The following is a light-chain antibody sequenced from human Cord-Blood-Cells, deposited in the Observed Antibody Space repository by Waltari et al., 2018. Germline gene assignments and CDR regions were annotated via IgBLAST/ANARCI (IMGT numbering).Light chain of an antibody. J-gene: IGKJ1*01. CDR3: RQGTHWPWT. CDR2: KVS. V-gene: IGKV2-30*01. Sequence: DVVMTQSPLSLPVTLGQPASISCRSSQSLVYSDGNTYLNWFQQRPGQSPRRLIYKVSNRDSGVPDRFSGSGSGTDFTLKISRVGAEDVWVYYCRQGTHWPWTFGQGTKVEIK. CDR1: QSLVYSDGNTY.